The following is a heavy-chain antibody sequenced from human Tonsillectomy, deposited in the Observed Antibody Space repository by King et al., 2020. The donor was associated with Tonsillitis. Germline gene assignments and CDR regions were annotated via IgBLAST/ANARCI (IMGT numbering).Heavy chain of an antibody. CDR2: IFYSGST. J-gene: IGHJ6*02. V-gene: IGHV4-39*01. D-gene: IGHD1-1*01. CDR1: GGSISSSTYY. Sequence: QLQESGPGLVKPSETLSLTCTVSGGSISSSTYYWGWIRQPPGKGLEWIGSIFYSGSTYYNPSLKRRVTISVDTSKNQFSLKLSSVTAADTAVYYCARRLISVPDDRPSYYYHYYGMDVWGQGTTVTVSS. CDR3: ARRLISVPDDRPSYYYHYYGMDV.